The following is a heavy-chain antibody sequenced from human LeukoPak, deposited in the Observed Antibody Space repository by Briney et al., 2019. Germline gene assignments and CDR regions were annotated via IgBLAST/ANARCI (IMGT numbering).Heavy chain of an antibody. D-gene: IGHD6-19*01. CDR3: AREQGGSGWSGFDY. Sequence: PGGSLRLSCAPSIGFTHRNYAIHWVRQAPGKGLEWVAVISIDGSRQHYADFLVGRFTISRDNSKNTVPLQMSSLRTEDTAVYFCAREQGGSGWSGFDYWGQGTLVTVSS. V-gene: IGHV3-30*15. J-gene: IGHJ4*02. CDR1: GFTHRNYA. CDR2: ISIDGSRQ.